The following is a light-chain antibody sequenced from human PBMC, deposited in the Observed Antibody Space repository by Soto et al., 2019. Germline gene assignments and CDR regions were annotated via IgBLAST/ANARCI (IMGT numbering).Light chain of an antibody. CDR3: QQYNNWPFA. V-gene: IGKV3-15*01. CDR2: DAS. CDR1: QSIGST. Sequence: EIVMTQSPATLSVSPGERATLSCRVSQSIGSTLAWYQQKPGQAPRLLIYDASTRATGIPVRFSGSGSGTEFTLTINSLQSEDFSVYYCQQYNNWPFAFGPGTKVEIK. J-gene: IGKJ3*01.